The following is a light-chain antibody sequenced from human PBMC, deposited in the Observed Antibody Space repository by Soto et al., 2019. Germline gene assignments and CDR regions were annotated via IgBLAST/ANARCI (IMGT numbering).Light chain of an antibody. CDR3: TSYTSSSTRV. J-gene: IGLJ1*01. CDR2: EVS. V-gene: IGLV2-14*01. Sequence: QAARTQPASVSVSPGQSIAISCTGSISDVGIYNYVSWYQQHPGKVPKLIIYEVSNRPSGVCNRFSGSKSGNTASLNISGLQAEDEADYYCTSYTSSSTRVSGTGTKVTVL. CDR1: ISDVGIYNY.